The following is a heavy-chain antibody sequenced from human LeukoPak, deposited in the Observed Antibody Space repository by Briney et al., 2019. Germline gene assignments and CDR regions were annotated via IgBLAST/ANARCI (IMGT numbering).Heavy chain of an antibody. Sequence: GGSLRLSCAASGFTFDEYAMHWVRQVPGKGLEWVSLISWDGGSTDYADSVKGRLTVSRDNSNNSLYLQMNSLRFDDTALYYCAKGGITTLRWYFDLWGRGTLVTVSS. D-gene: IGHD4-11*01. J-gene: IGHJ2*01. CDR3: AKGGITTLRWYFDL. CDR2: ISWDGGST. V-gene: IGHV3-43D*03. CDR1: GFTFDEYA.